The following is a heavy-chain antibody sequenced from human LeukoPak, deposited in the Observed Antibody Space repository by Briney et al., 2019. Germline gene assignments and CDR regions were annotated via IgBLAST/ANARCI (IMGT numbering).Heavy chain of an antibody. Sequence: SETLSLTCAVYGGSFSGYYWSWIRQPPGKGLEWIGEINHSGSTNYNPSLKSRVTISVDTSKTQFSLKLSSVTAADTAVYYCARGRRILQGTVSYYFDYWGQGTLVTVSS. CDR1: GGSFSGYY. CDR2: INHSGST. D-gene: IGHD2-15*01. V-gene: IGHV4-34*01. J-gene: IGHJ4*02. CDR3: ARGRRILQGTVSYYFDY.